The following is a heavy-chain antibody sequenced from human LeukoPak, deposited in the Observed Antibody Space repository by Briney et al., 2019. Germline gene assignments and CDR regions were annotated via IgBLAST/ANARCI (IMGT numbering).Heavy chain of an antibody. J-gene: IGHJ4*02. D-gene: IGHD5-18*01. Sequence: GGSLRLSCAASGFTFSSYAMHWVRQAPGKGLEWVAVISYDGSNKYYADSVKGRFTIYRDNSKNTLYLQMNSLRAEDTAVYYCAIVGGTAMALTYFDYWGQGTLVTVSS. CDR1: GFTFSSYA. V-gene: IGHV3-30*04. CDR3: AIVGGTAMALTYFDY. CDR2: ISYDGSNK.